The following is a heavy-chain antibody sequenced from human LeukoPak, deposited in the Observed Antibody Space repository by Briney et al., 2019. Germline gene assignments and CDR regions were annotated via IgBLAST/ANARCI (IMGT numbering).Heavy chain of an antibody. J-gene: IGHJ4*02. D-gene: IGHD2-15*01. V-gene: IGHV3-48*01. CDR3: ARTYGSGSLDY. Sequence: GGSLRLSCVASGFAFSNHNMDWVRQAPGKGLEWVSYISGSGDAIFYADSVRGRFTVSRDNAKNSVYLQMNSLRAEDTAVYYCARTYGSGSLDYGGQGTLVTVSS. CDR1: GFAFSNHN. CDR2: ISGSGDAI.